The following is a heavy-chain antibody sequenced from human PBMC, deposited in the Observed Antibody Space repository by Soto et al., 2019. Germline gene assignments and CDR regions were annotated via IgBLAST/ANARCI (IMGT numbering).Heavy chain of an antibody. CDR2: ISYSGST. V-gene: IGHV4-59*08. CDR1: GGSISTYY. D-gene: IGHD2-15*01. Sequence: SETLSLTCTVSGGSISTYYWSWIRQPPGKGLEWIGYISYSGSTNYNPSLKSRVTISVDTSKSQFSLKLRSVTAADTAVYYCARRTCGGGSCLIDFRGQGAQVTVSS. J-gene: IGHJ4*02. CDR3: ARRTCGGGSCLIDF.